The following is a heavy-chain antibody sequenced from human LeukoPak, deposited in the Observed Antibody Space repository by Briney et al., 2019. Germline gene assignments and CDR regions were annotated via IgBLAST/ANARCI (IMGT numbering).Heavy chain of an antibody. V-gene: IGHV3-30*02. Sequence: GGSVRLSCAASGFTFSSYGMHWVRQAPGKGLEWVAFIRYDGSNKYYADSVKGRFTISRDNSKNTLYLQMNSLRAEDTAVYYCAKAYSSGWYVGYWGQGTLVTVSS. J-gene: IGHJ4*02. D-gene: IGHD6-19*01. CDR2: IRYDGSNK. CDR1: GFTFSSYG. CDR3: AKAYSSGWYVGY.